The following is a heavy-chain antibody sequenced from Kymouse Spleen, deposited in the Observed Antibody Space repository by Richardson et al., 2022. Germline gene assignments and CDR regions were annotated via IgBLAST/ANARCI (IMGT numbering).Heavy chain of an antibody. CDR1: GGSFSGYY. CDR3: ARVITGTTEAFDI. D-gene: IGHD1-7*01. J-gene: IGHJ3*02. Sequence: QVQLQQWGAGLLKPSETLSLTCAVYGGSFSGYYWSWIRQPPGKGLEWIGEINHSGSTNYNPSLKSRVTISVDTSKNQFSLKLSSVTAADTAVYYCARVITGTTEAFDIWGQGTMVTVSS. V-gene: IGHV4-34*01. CDR2: INHSGST.